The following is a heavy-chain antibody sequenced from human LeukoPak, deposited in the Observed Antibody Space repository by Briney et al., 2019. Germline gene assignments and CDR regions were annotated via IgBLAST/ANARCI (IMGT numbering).Heavy chain of an antibody. Sequence: GGSLRLSCVASGFTFSLYWMTWVRQAPGRGLEWVANIKHDGSEKYYVDSVKGRFTISRDNAKKSLYLQMNSLRGEDTAVYYCARGRSTEYWGQGTLVTVSS. CDR2: IKHDGSEK. CDR3: ARGRSTEY. V-gene: IGHV3-7*01. CDR1: GFTFSLYW. J-gene: IGHJ4*02.